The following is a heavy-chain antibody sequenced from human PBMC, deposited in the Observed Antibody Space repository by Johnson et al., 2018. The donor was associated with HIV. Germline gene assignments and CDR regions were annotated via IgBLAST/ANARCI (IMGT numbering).Heavy chain of an antibody. CDR2: ISYDGSNK. CDR1: GFTFSSYA. Sequence: VQLVESGGGVVQPGRSLRLSCAASGFTFSSYAMHWVRQAPGKGLEWVAVISYDGSNKYYADSVKGRFTISRDNSKNTLFLQMSGLTAEDTAVYYCGRSSSYWGHDAFDIWGQGTMVTVSS. D-gene: IGHD3-16*01. J-gene: IGHJ3*02. CDR3: GRSSSYWGHDAFDI. V-gene: IGHV3-30-3*01.